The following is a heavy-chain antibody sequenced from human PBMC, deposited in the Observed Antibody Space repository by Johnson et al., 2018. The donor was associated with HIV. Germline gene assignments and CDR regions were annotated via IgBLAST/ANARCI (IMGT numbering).Heavy chain of an antibody. V-gene: IGHV3-23*04. CDR2: ISGSGGST. Sequence: MQLVESGGGLVKPGGSLRLSCAASGFTFSSYWMHWVRQAPGKGLVWVSAISGSGGSTYYADSVKGRFTISRDNSKNTLYLQMNSLRAEDTAVYYCAKFLAWGLSSSSWYHAFDIWGQGTMVTVSS. CDR3: AKFLAWGLSSSSWYHAFDI. CDR1: GFTFSSYW. J-gene: IGHJ3*02. D-gene: IGHD6-13*01.